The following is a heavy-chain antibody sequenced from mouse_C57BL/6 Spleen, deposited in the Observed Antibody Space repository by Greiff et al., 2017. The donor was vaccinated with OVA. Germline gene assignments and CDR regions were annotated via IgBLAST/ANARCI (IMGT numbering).Heavy chain of an antibody. V-gene: IGHV5-4*03. CDR3: ARVYYGNCAY. Sequence: EVMLVESGGGLVKPGGSLKLSCAASGFTFSSYAMSWVRQTPEKRLEWVATISDGGSYTYYPDNVKGRFTISRDNAKNNLYLQMSHLKSEDTAMYYCARVYYGNCAYWGQGTLVTVSA. D-gene: IGHD2-1*01. CDR2: ISDGGSYT. CDR1: GFTFSSYA. J-gene: IGHJ3*01.